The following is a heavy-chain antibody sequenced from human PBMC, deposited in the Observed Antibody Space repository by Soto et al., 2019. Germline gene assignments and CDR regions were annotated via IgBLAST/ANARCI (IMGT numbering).Heavy chain of an antibody. CDR2: ISNDGSKR. V-gene: IGHV3-30-3*01. J-gene: IGHJ4*02. CDR1: GFSFSTYA. CDR3: ARSIAVAGLDY. Sequence: SCATSGFSFSTYAIHWVRQAPGKGLDWVAVISNDGSKRYYAQSVKGRFTISRDNSNNTVDLQMNSLRAEDTALYYCARSIAVAGLDYWGPGTLVTVSS. D-gene: IGHD6-19*01.